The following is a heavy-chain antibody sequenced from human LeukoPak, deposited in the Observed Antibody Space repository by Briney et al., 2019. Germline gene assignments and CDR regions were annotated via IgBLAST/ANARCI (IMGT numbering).Heavy chain of an antibody. V-gene: IGHV1-2*02. CDR3: ARGRLGYYYGMDV. Sequence: ASVKVSCKASGYTFTGYYMHWVRQAPGQGLEWMGWINPNSGGTNYAQKFQGKVTMTRDTSISTAYMELSRLRSDDTAVYYCARGRLGYYYGMDVWGQGTTVTVSS. CDR1: GYTFTGYY. D-gene: IGHD3-16*01. CDR2: INPNSGGT. J-gene: IGHJ6*02.